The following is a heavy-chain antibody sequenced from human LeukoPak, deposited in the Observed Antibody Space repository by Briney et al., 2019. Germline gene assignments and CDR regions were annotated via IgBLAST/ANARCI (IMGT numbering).Heavy chain of an antibody. V-gene: IGHV1-8*01. Sequence: GASVKVSCKASGYTFTSYDINWVRQATGQGLEWMGWMNPNSGNTGYAQKFQGRVTMTRNTSISTAYMELSSLRSEDTAVYYCARDVAPHGSGTSNDGLDVWGQGTTVTVSS. CDR2: MNPNSGNT. J-gene: IGHJ6*02. CDR1: GYTFTSYD. D-gene: IGHD3-10*01. CDR3: ARDVAPHGSGTSNDGLDV.